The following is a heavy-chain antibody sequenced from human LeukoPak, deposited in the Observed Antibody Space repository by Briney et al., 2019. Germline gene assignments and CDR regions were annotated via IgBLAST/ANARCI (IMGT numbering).Heavy chain of an antibody. V-gene: IGHV4-59*08. J-gene: IGHJ4*02. CDR1: GGSISSYY. CDR3: ARQIAAAGTFDY. CDR2: IYYSGST. D-gene: IGHD6-13*01. Sequence: PSETLSITRTVSGGSISSYYWSWIRQPPGKGLEWIGYIYYSGSTNYNPSLKSRVTISVDTSKNQFSLKLSSVTAADTAVYYCARQIAAAGTFDYWGQGTLVTVSS.